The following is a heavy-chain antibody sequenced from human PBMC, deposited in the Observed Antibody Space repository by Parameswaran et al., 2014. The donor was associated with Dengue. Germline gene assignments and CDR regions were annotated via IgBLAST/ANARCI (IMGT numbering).Heavy chain of an antibody. Sequence: WVRQAPGQGLEWIGGISPIFRTVDYAQRFKDRVTITADESTSTLYMEVNSLTSEDTAVYYCASPPPYQYSSGWNPPFDYWGQGTLVTVSS. J-gene: IGHJ4*02. CDR2: ISPIFRTV. D-gene: IGHD6-19*01. CDR3: ASPPPYQYSSGWNPPFDY. V-gene: IGHV1-69*01.